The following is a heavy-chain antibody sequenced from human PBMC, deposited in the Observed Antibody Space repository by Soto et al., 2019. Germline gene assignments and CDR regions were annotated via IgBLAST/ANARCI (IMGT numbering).Heavy chain of an antibody. CDR1: GYTFTNFG. D-gene: IGHD4-17*01. J-gene: IGHJ4*02. Sequence: QVQLVQSGAEVKKPGASVKVSCKASGYTFTNFGISWVRQAPGQGLEWMGWISPYNGNTNYAQNLQGRVTMTTDASTSTAYMELRSLRSDDTAVYYWARSSGYGDYGTVDYWGQGTLVTVSS. CDR3: ARSSGYGDYGTVDY. V-gene: IGHV1-18*01. CDR2: ISPYNGNT.